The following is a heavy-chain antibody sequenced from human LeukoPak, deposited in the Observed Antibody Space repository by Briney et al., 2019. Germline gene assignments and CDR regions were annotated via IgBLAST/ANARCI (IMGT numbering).Heavy chain of an antibody. V-gene: IGHV4-59*08. CDR1: GGSISSYY. D-gene: IGHD6-13*01. Sequence: SETLSLTCTVSGGSISSYYWSWIRQPPGKGLEWIGYINYSGSTNYNPSLKSRVTISVDTSANQFSLKLSSVTAADTAVYYCARFSGSTWAFDFWGQGTLLTVSS. J-gene: IGHJ4*02. CDR2: INYSGST. CDR3: ARFSGSTWAFDF.